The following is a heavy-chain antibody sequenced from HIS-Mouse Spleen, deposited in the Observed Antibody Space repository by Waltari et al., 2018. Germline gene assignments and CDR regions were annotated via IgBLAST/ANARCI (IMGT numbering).Heavy chain of an antibody. CDR3: AKDRAGAFDI. CDR2: ISYDGSNK. CDR1: GFTFSSFG. Sequence: QVQLVESGGGVVQPGRSLRLSCAASGFTFSSFGMHWVRQAPGKGLEWVAVISYDGSNKYYADYVKGRFTISRDNSKNTLYLQMNSLRAEDTAVYYCAKDRAGAFDIWGQGTMVTVSS. V-gene: IGHV3-30*18. J-gene: IGHJ3*02. D-gene: IGHD6-13*01.